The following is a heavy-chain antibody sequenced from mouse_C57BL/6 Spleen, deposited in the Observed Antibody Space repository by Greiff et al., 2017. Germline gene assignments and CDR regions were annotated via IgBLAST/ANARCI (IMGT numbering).Heavy chain of an antibody. CDR1: GYTFTDYN. Sequence: VQLQQSGPELVKPGASVKMSCKASGYTFTDYNMHWVKQSHGKSLEWIGYINPNNGGTSYNQKFKGKATLTVNKSSSTAYMELRSLTSEDSAVYYCAREEYYGSSYSYWGQGTLVTVSA. CDR3: AREEYYGSSYSY. CDR2: INPNNGGT. J-gene: IGHJ3*01. V-gene: IGHV1-22*01. D-gene: IGHD1-1*01.